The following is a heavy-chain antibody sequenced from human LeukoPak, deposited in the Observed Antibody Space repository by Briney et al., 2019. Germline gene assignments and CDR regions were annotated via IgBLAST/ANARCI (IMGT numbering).Heavy chain of an antibody. CDR3: ARGGAAGDISYYDYYMDV. CDR1: GINVSSNY. CDR2: IYSSGTT. D-gene: IGHD3-10*01. J-gene: IGHJ6*03. V-gene: IGHV3-53*01. Sequence: GGSLRLSCAASGINVSSNYMSWVRQAPGKGLEWVSVIYSSGTTYYADSVRGRFSISRDNFKNTVYLQMNSLRAEDTAVYYCARGGAAGDISYYDYYMDVWGKGTTVTVTS.